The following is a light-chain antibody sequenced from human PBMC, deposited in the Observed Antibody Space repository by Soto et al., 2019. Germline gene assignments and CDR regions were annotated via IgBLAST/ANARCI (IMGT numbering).Light chain of an antibody. CDR3: QESHIT. V-gene: IGKV1-39*01. J-gene: IGKJ2*01. CDR1: QSIGTY. CDR2: AAS. Sequence: DAPMTQSPSSLSASVGDSVTITCRASQSIGTYLDWYQHKPGKAPKLLIYAASSLQSGVPSRFSGSGSGTDFTLTISSLQPEDFATYYCQESHITFGQGTKLEIK.